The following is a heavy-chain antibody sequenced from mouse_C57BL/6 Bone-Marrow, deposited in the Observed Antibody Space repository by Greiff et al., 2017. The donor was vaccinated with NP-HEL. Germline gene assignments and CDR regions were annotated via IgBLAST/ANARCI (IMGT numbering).Heavy chain of an antibody. CDR1: GYTFTSYW. J-gene: IGHJ4*01. V-gene: IGHV1-55*01. CDR2: IYPGSGST. Sequence: QVQLKQPGAELVKPGASVKMSCKASGYTFTSYWITWVKQRPGQGLEWIGDIYPGSGSTNYNEKFKSKATLTVDTSSSTAYMQLSSLTSEDSAVYYCARHSNPYYYAMDYWGQGTSVTVSS. CDR3: ARHSNPYYYAMDY. D-gene: IGHD2-5*01.